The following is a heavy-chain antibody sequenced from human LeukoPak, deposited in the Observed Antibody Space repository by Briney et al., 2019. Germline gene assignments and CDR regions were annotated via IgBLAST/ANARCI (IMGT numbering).Heavy chain of an antibody. D-gene: IGHD3-22*01. Sequence: PSETLSLTCTVSGGSISSSSYYWGWIRQPPGKGLEWIGSIYYSGSTYYNPSLKSRVTISVDTSKNQFSLKLSSVTAADTAVYYCARLSVIAQDFDYWGQGTLVTVSS. CDR2: IYYSGST. CDR1: GGSISSSSYY. V-gene: IGHV4-39*01. CDR3: ARLSVIAQDFDY. J-gene: IGHJ4*02.